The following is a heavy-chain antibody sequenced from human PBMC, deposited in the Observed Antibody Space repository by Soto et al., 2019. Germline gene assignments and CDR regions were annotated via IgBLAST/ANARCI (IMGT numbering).Heavy chain of an antibody. J-gene: IGHJ3*02. V-gene: IGHV3-7*01. CDR2: IKQDGSEK. D-gene: IGHD3-22*01. Sequence: LSCAASGFTFSSYWMSWVRQAPGKGLEWVANIKQDGSEKYYVDSVKGRFTISRDNAKNSLYLQMNSLRAEDTAVYYCARMSEINMIVVADAFDICGQGTMLTVSS. CDR1: GFTFSSYW. CDR3: ARMSEINMIVVADAFDI.